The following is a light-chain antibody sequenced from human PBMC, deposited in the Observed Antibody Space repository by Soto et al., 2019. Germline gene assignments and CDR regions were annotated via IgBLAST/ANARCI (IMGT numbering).Light chain of an antibody. Sequence: EILLTQSPATLSLCPGERATLSCRASQSVSSYLAWYQQKPGQAPRLLIYDASNRATGIPARFSGSGSGTDFTLTISSLEPEDFAVYYCQQRSNWPPRMYTFGQGTKLEIK. V-gene: IGKV3-11*01. J-gene: IGKJ2*01. CDR3: QQRSNWPPRMYT. CDR1: QSVSSY. CDR2: DAS.